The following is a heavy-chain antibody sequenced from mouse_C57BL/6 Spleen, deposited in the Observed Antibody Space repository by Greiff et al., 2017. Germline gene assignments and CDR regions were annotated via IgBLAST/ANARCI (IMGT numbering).Heavy chain of an antibody. V-gene: IGHV3-6*01. CDR3: ARYGNRYAMDY. D-gene: IGHD2-10*02. CDR1: GYSITSGYY. CDR2: ICYAGSN. J-gene: IGHJ4*01. Sequence: LVESGPGLVKPSQSLSLTCPVTGYSITSGYYWIWLRQFPGNKLEWMGYICYAGSNNYHPSLKNRISITRDTSKNQFCLKWNSGTTEDTATYYCARYGNRYAMDYWGQGTSGTVSS.